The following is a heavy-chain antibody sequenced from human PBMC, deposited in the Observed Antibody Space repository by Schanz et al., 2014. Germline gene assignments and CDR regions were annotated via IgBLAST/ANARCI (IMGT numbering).Heavy chain of an antibody. V-gene: IGHV3-13*01. CDR3: AKQIHYDSLTVTRN. CDR1: GFTLSNSD. Sequence: EVQLVESGGGLVQPGGSLRLSCAASGFTLSNSDMHWVRQGTGKGLEWVSTIGYLGDTYYPDSVKGRFTVSRDNSKNTLYLQMNSLRAEDTAGYYCAKQIHYDSLTVTRNWGQGTLVTVSS. J-gene: IGHJ4*02. CDR2: IGYLGDT. D-gene: IGHD3-9*01.